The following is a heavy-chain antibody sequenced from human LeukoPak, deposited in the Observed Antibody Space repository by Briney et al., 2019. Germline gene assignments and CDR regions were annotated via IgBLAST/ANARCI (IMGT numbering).Heavy chain of an antibody. CDR3: ASPSPYYDSSGYYYGFLYY. D-gene: IGHD3-22*01. CDR1: GFTVSSNY. CDR2: TYSGGST. J-gene: IGHJ4*02. V-gene: IGHV3-53*01. Sequence: PGGSLRLSCAASGFTVSSNYMSWVRQAPGKGLEWVSVTYSGGSTYYADSVKGRFTISRDNSKNTLYLQMNSLRAEDTAVYYCASPSPYYDSSGYYYGFLYYWGQGTLVTVSS.